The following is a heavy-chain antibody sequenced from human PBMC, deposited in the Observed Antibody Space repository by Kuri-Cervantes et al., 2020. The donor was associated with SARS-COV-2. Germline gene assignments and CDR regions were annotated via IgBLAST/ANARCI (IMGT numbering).Heavy chain of an antibody. Sequence: GESLQISCAASVFTFSSYGMHWVRQAPGKGLEWVAVIWYDGSNKYYADSVKGRFTISRDNSKNTLYLQMNSLRAEDTAVYYCARDPDSSGWYAGDAFDIWGQGTMVTVSS. J-gene: IGHJ3*02. D-gene: IGHD6-19*01. V-gene: IGHV3-33*01. CDR3: ARDPDSSGWYAGDAFDI. CDR1: VFTFSSYG. CDR2: IWYDGSNK.